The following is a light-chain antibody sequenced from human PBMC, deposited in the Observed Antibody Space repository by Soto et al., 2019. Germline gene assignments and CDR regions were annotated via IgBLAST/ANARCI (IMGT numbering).Light chain of an antibody. CDR3: SSYTRTGSLYV. CDR2: RVS. V-gene: IGLV2-14*01. CDR1: SSDIGIYNY. Sequence: QSVLTQPASVSGSPGQSITISCTGTSSDIGIYNYVSWYQQHPGKAPKLLIYRVSNRPSGVSNRFSGSKSGNTASLTISGLQAEDETDYYCSSYTRTGSLYVFGTGTKVTVL. J-gene: IGLJ1*01.